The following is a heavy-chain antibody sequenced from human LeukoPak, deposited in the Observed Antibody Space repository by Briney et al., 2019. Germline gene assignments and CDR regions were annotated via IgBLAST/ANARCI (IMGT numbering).Heavy chain of an antibody. CDR1: GFTVSSNY. D-gene: IGHD6-13*01. J-gene: IGHJ4*02. CDR3: AKNAAAQQLVHYFDY. Sequence: GGSLRLSCAASGFTVSSNYMSWVRQAPGKGLEWVSLIYSGGDTYYADSVKGRFTISRDNSKNKLYLQMNSLRAEDTAVYYCAKNAAAQQLVHYFDYWGQGTLVTVSS. V-gene: IGHV3-53*01. CDR2: IYSGGDT.